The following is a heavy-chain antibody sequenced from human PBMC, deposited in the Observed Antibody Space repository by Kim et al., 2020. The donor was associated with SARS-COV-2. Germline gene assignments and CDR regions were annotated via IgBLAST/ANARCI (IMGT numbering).Heavy chain of an antibody. J-gene: IGHJ6*01. D-gene: IGHD5-18*01. V-gene: IGHV3-30*18. Sequence: GGSLRLSCAASGFTFSTYGMHWVRQAPGKGLEWVAVISYDGSNKYYADSVKGRFTISRDNSKNTLYLQMNSLRAEDTAVYYCAKDRGIQLWSTYYYAIDV. CDR3: AKDRGIQLWSTYYYAIDV. CDR1: GFTFSTYG. CDR2: ISYDGSNK.